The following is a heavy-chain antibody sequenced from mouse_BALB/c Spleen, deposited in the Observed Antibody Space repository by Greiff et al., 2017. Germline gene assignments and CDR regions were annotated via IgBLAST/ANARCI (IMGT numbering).Heavy chain of an antibody. D-gene: IGHD2-2*01. CDR1: GYTFTSYW. CDR3: ARSRASYGYDYAMDD. V-gene: IGHV1-7*01. Sequence: QVQLQQSGAELAKPGASVKMSCKASGYTFTSYWMHWVKQRPGQGLEWIGYINPSTGYTEYNQKFKDKATLTADKSSSTAYMQLSSLTSEDSAVYYCARSRASYGYDYAMDDWGQGTSVTVSS. CDR2: INPSTGYT. J-gene: IGHJ4*01.